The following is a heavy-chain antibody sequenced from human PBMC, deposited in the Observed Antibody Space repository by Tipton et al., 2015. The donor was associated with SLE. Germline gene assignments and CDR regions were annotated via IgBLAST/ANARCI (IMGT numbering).Heavy chain of an antibody. CDR2: ISNSGSS. CDR1: GGSVTSGSYY. D-gene: IGHD2-15*01. J-gene: IGHJ3*02. CDR3: ARDFVEGHPTEALDI. V-gene: IGHV4-61*02. Sequence: TLSLTCSVSGGSVTSGSYYWSWIRQPAGKGLEWIGRISNSGSSSYNPSLKSRVSISVDTSKNQVSLKVDSVTAADTAMYYCARDFVEGHPTEALDIWGQGTMVTVSS.